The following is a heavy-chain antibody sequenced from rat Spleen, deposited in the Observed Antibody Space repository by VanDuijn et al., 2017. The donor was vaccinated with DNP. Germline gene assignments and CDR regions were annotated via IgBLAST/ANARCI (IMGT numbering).Heavy chain of an antibody. D-gene: IGHD4-3*01. CDR1: GFTFSDYN. CDR2: ISTSGGST. CDR3: ATAGYRGY. V-gene: IGHV5S23*01. Sequence: EVQLVESGGGLVQPGRSLKLSCAASGFTFSDYNMAWVRQAPTKGLEWVASISTSGGSTYYRDSVKGRFTISRDNAKSTLYLQMDSLRSEDTATYYCATAGYRGYWGQGVMVTVSS. J-gene: IGHJ2*01.